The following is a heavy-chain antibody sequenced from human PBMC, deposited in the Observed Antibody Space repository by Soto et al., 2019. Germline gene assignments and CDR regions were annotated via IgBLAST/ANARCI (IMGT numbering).Heavy chain of an antibody. CDR2: FSGTTGGT. D-gene: IGHD2-2*01. Sequence: EVQLLESGGGLVQPGGSLRLSCAASGFTFSSYAMSWVRQAPGKGLEWVSTFSGTTGGTYYADSVRGRFTISRDNSKSTLYLQMNSLRAEDTALYYCAKRRTYYFDYRGRGTLVTVSS. CDR1: GFTFSSYA. J-gene: IGHJ4*02. CDR3: AKRRTYYFDY. V-gene: IGHV3-23*01.